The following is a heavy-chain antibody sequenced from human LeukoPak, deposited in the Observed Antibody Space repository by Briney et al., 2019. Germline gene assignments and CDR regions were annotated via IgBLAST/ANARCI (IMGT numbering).Heavy chain of an antibody. V-gene: IGHV1-8*02. CDR2: MNPNSGNT. J-gene: IGHJ4*02. CDR1: GYTFTSYD. D-gene: IGHD4-11*01. Sequence: ASVKVSCKASGYTFTSYDINWVRQATGQGLEWMVWMNPNSGNTGYAQKFQGRVTMTGDTSTSTVYMELSSLRSEDTAVYYCVRGDSNYYFDYWGQGTLVTVSS. CDR3: VRGDSNYYFDY.